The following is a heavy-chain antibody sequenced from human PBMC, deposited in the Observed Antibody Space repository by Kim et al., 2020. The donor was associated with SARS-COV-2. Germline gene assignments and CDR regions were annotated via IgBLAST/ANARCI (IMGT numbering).Heavy chain of an antibody. J-gene: IGHJ5*02. CDR2: GST. Sequence: GSTTYNPSLKSRVTISVDTSKNQFSLKLSSVTAADTAVYYCARGAARPASWGQGTLVTVSS. CDR3: ARGAARPAS. D-gene: IGHD6-6*01. V-gene: IGHV4-34*01.